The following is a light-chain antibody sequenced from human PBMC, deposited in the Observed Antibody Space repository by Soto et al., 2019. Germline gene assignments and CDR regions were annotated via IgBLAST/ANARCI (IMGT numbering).Light chain of an antibody. Sequence: QSALTQPRSVSGSPGQSVTISCTGTSSDVGGYDYVSWYQQHPGKAPKLIIYDVTKRPSGVPDRFSGSKSGDTASLTISGLQAEDEADYYCCSYAGNLYVFGTGTKVTVL. CDR1: SSDVGGYDY. CDR3: CSYAGNLYV. CDR2: DVT. J-gene: IGLJ1*01. V-gene: IGLV2-11*01.